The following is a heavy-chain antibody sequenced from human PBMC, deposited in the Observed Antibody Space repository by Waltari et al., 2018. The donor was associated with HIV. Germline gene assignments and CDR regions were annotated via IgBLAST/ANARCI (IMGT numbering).Heavy chain of an antibody. D-gene: IGHD3-22*01. Sequence: QVQLVESGGGVVQPGRSLRLSCAASGFTFSSYAMHWVRQAPGKGLGWVAVISYDGNNIEFADSVKGRFTISRDNSKNTLYLQMNSLRAEDTALYYGARDPRALIIVTTFSYGVDVWGQGTAVTVSS. J-gene: IGHJ6*02. CDR1: GFTFSSYA. CDR2: ISYDGNNI. CDR3: ARDPRALIIVTTFSYGVDV. V-gene: IGHV3-30*07.